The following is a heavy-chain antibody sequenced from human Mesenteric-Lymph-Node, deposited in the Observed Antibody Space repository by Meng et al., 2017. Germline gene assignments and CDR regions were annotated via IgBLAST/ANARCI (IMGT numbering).Heavy chain of an antibody. D-gene: IGHD1-26*01. CDR2: IHHSGST. J-gene: IGHJ4*02. CDR1: GGSITTTDW. V-gene: IGHV4-4*02. Sequence: GQLRRSGPGLLNSSGPLSLTCAVSGGSITTTDWWSWGRQPPGKGLEWIGEIHHSGSTNYNPSLKSRVTISVDKSKNQFSLKVTSVTAADTAVYYCAREWSGSFRHFDYWGQGILVTVSS. CDR3: AREWSGSFRHFDY.